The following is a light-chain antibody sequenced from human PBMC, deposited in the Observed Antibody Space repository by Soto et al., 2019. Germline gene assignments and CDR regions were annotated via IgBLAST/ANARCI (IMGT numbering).Light chain of an antibody. V-gene: IGKV3-15*01. J-gene: IGKJ1*01. Sequence: TVMTQSPASLSVSPGERATLSCRASESVGSNVAWYQHKPGQAPRLLIYGASTRAPGVPPRFSGSASGTEFTLTISSLQSEDSAVYYCQEYSNWWTFGQGTKIEIK. CDR3: QEYSNWWT. CDR1: ESVGSN. CDR2: GAS.